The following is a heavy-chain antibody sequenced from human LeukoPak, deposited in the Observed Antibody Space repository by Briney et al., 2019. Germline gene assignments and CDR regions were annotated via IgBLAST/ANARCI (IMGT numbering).Heavy chain of an antibody. CDR3: ARWVTADRGKKDAFDI. V-gene: IGHV5-51*01. CDR2: IFPADSST. CDR1: GYSFTTYW. Sequence: GESLKISCKASGYSFTTYWIGWVRQMPGKGLEWMGIIFPADSSTGYSPSFQGQLSVSADKSMTTAYVQWSSLKASDTAMYFCARWVTADRGKKDAFDIWGQGTMVTVSS. J-gene: IGHJ3*02. D-gene: IGHD2-21*02.